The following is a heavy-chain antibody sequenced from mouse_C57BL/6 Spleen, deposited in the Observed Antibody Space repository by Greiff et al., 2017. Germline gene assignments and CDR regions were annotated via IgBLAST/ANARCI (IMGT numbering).Heavy chain of an antibody. CDR3: ARHLDSSGYYAMDY. V-gene: IGHV2-6-1*01. J-gene: IGHJ4*01. CDR1: GFSLTSYG. Sequence: VQLKESGPGLVAPSQSLSITCTVSGFSLTSYGVHWVRQPPGKGLEWLVVIWSDGSTTYTSALKSRLSISKDNSKSQVFLKMNSLQTDDTAMYDCARHLDSSGYYAMDYWGQGASVTVSS. CDR2: IWSDGST. D-gene: IGHD3-2*02.